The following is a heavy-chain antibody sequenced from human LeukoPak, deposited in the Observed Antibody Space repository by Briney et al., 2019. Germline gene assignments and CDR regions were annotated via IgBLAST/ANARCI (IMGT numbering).Heavy chain of an antibody. CDR3: ARSTGYCSSTSCFYYYYYMDV. J-gene: IGHJ6*03. CDR1: GFSFSNYG. D-gene: IGHD2-2*01. CDR2: IGGSGTGT. V-gene: IGHV3-23*01. Sequence: GGSLRLSCAASGFSFSNYGMTWVRQAPGKGREWVSSIGGSGTGTYYADSVKGRFTISRDNSKNTLYLQMNSLRAEDTAVYYCARSTGYCSSTSCFYYYYYMDVWGKGTTVTVSS.